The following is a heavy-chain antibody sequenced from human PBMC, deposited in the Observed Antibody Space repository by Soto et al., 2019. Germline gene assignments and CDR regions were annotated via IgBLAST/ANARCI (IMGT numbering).Heavy chain of an antibody. CDR2: ISWNSGSI. CDR1: GFTFDDYA. J-gene: IGHJ4*02. CDR3: AKSVTPNPPTYYFDY. Sequence: EVQLVESGGGLVQPGRSLRLSCAASGFTFDDYAMHWVRQAPGKGLEWVSGISWNSGSIGYADSVKGRFTISRANAKNSLYLQMNSLRAEDTALYYCAKSVTPNPPTYYFDYWGKGTLVTVSS. V-gene: IGHV3-9*01. D-gene: IGHD4-4*01.